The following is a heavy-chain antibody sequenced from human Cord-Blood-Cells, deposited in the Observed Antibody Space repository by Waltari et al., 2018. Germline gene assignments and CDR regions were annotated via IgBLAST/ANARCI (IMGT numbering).Heavy chain of an antibody. Sequence: QLQLQESGPGLVKPSETLSLTCTVSGGSISSSSYYWGWIRQPPGKGLEWLGSIYYSGSTYYNPPLKSRVTISVDTSKNQFSLKLSSVTAADTAVYYCARQGSSWYYYYYGMDVWGQGTTVTVSS. CDR1: GGSISSSSYY. CDR3: ARQGSSWYYYYYGMDV. V-gene: IGHV4-39*01. J-gene: IGHJ6*02. D-gene: IGHD6-13*01. CDR2: IYYSGST.